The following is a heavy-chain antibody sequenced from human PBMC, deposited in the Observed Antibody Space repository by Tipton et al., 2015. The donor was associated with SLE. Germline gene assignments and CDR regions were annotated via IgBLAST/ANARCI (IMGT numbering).Heavy chain of an antibody. V-gene: IGHV4-30-2*01. Sequence: TLSLTCSVSGDSITNADYCWAWIRQPPGKGLEWIGYIYHSGTTYYNPSLKSRVTMSVDTSKSQFSLKLSSVTAADTAVYYCARTSLGSVVPAAIRVYNWFDPWGQGSLVTVSS. D-gene: IGHD2-2*01. CDR1: GDSITNADYC. CDR3: ARTSLGSVVPAAIRVYNWFDP. CDR2: IYHSGTT. J-gene: IGHJ5*02.